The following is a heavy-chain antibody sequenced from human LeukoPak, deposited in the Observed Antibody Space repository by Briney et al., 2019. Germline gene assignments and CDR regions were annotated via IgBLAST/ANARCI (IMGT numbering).Heavy chain of an antibody. CDR1: GGSIRSSLYY. D-gene: IGHD3-10*01. Sequence: SETLSLTCTVSGGSIRSSLYYWAWIRQTPGKGLEWIGSIDYSGSTNYNPSLKSRATIFVDTSKNQFSLKLSSLTAADTAVYCCARLLWFGESPLFDYWGQGTLVTVSS. V-gene: IGHV4-39*01. J-gene: IGHJ4*02. CDR2: IDYSGST. CDR3: ARLLWFGESPLFDY.